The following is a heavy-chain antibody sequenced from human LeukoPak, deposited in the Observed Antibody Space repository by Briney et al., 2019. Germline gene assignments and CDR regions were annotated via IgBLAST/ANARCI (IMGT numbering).Heavy chain of an antibody. CDR2: IHSGGDT. D-gene: IGHD3-16*01. CDR1: GFTFSSYV. J-gene: IGHJ3*02. V-gene: IGHV3-66*01. CDR3: ATYRRAFDI. Sequence: GGSLRLSCVASGFTFSSYVMNWVRQAPGKGLEWVSSIHSGGDTHYADSVKGRFTISRDGSKNTLYLQMTSLRVEDTAVYYCATYRRAFDIWGQGTMVTVSS.